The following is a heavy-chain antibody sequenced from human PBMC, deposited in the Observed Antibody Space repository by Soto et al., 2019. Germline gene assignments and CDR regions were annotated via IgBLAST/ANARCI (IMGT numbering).Heavy chain of an antibody. CDR3: ATAEVDY. CDR2: MTGDGRTT. Sequence: GGSLRLSCAASGFTFGDYWMHWVRQPPGKGPEWVSRMTGDGRTTQYADSVKGRFTASRDNAKSTLYLQMNSLRAEDTAVYYCATAEVDYWGPGTLVTVS. CDR1: GFTFGDYW. J-gene: IGHJ4*02. V-gene: IGHV3-74*03.